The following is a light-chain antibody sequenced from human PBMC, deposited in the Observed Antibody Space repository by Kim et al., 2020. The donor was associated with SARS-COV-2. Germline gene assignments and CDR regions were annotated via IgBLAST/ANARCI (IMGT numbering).Light chain of an antibody. CDR2: QDD. CDR1: KLGDKY. Sequence: PGQTASITCSGDKLGDKYSCWYQQKPGQSPVLVMYQDDKRPAGIPERFSGSNSGNTATLTISGTQAMDEADYYCQAWDSTTTDYVFGTGTKVTVL. V-gene: IGLV3-1*01. CDR3: QAWDSTTTDYV. J-gene: IGLJ1*01.